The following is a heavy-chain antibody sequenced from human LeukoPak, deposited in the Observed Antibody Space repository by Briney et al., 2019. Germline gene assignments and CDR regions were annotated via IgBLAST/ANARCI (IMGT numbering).Heavy chain of an antibody. CDR3: AVPWGPLPRMSRGSAFDI. CDR2: INAGNGNT. Sequence: GASVKVSCKASGYTFTSYGISWVRQAPGQGLEWMGWINAGNGNTKYSQKFQGRVTITRDTSASTAYMELSSLRSEDTAVYYCAVPWGPLPRMSRGSAFDIWGQGTMVTVSS. V-gene: IGHV1-3*01. J-gene: IGHJ3*02. D-gene: IGHD7-27*01. CDR1: GYTFTSYG.